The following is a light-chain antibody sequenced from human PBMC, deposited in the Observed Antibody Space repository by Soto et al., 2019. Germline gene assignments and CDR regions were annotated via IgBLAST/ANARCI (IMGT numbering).Light chain of an antibody. CDR2: DAF. CDR3: QQYDGAPLA. Sequence: EIALTQSPGTLSLSPGETATLSCRASQTVAGSHVAWYQKRPGQAPRLLIYDAFSRATYIPHGFSGRGSGPAVTLAISGLAPEDSAVYYGQQYDGAPLAVGHGTKVDLK. CDR1: QTVAGSH. J-gene: IGKJ1*01. V-gene: IGKV3-20*01.